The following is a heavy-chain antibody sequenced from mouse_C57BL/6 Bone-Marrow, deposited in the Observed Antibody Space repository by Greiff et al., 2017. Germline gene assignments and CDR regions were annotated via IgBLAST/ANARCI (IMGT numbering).Heavy chain of an antibody. CDR1: GYSITSGYY. CDR2: ISYDGSN. Sequence: EVQLQESGPGLVKPSQSLSLTCSVTGYSITSGYYWNWIRQFPGNKLEWMGYISYDGSNNYNPSLKNRISITRDTSKNQFFLKLNSVTTEDTATYYCARDLTTVVAPAMDYWGQGTSVTVSS. CDR3: ARDLTTVVAPAMDY. D-gene: IGHD1-1*01. V-gene: IGHV3-6*01. J-gene: IGHJ4*01.